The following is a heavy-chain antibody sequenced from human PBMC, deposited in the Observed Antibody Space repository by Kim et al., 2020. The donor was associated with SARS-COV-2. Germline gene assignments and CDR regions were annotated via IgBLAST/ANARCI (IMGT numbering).Heavy chain of an antibody. CDR3: ARHGYFTNSWYFDL. V-gene: IGHV4-4*02. D-gene: IGHD1-1*01. CDR1: GGSISSGNW. CDR2: ISDSGST. Sequence: SETLSLTCAVSGGSISSGNWWCWVRQPPGKRLEGVGEISDSGSTNYNPSLKSRVSISVDKSKNQFSLNLRSVTAADTAMYYCARHGYFTNSWYFDLWGRGTLVTVSS. J-gene: IGHJ2*01.